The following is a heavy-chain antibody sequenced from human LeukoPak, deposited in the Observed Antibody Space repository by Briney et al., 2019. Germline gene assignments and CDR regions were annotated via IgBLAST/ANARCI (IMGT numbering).Heavy chain of an antibody. V-gene: IGHV3-48*02. CDR2: ISSSSSTI. CDR1: GFTFSSHS. CDR3: ARGYCSSTSCAEDY. J-gene: IGHJ4*02. D-gene: IGHD2-2*01. Sequence: GGSLRLSCAASGFTFSSHSMNWVRQAPGKGLEWVSYISSSSSTIYYADSVKGRFTISRDNAKNSLYLQMNSLRDEDTAEYYCARGYCSSTSCAEDYWGQGTLVTVSS.